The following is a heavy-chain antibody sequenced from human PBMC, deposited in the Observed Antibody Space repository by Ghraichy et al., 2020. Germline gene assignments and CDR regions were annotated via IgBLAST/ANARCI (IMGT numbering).Heavy chain of an antibody. Sequence: ASVKVSCKAFGYSFTHHYMHVMRQAPGQRLEWEGWINPNTGGTNYAQMFQGRVTMTRDTSISTAYMELSSLRSDDTAMYYCARGYCSSTSCHNWFDTWGQVILFTDSP. D-gene: IGHD2-2*01. CDR3: ARGYCSSTSCHNWFDT. CDR2: INPNTGGT. V-gene: IGHV1-2*02. CDR1: GYSFTHHY. J-gene: IGHJ5*02.